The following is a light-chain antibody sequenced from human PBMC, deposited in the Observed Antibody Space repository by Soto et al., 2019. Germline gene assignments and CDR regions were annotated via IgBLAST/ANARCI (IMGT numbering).Light chain of an antibody. CDR3: LQDYDYPRT. J-gene: IGKJ1*01. V-gene: IGKV1-6*01. CDR2: GAS. Sequence: ATQMTQSPSSLSASVGDRVTIACRASQGIRTELGWYQQKPGEAPKLLIYGASTLQSGVPSRFSGSGSGTDFTLTISSLQPEDFATYYYLQDYDYPRTFGQGTKVEMK. CDR1: QGIRTE.